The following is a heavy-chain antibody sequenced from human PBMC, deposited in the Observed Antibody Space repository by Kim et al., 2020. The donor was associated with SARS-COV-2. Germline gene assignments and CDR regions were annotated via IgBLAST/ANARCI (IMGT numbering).Heavy chain of an antibody. D-gene: IGHD6-19*01. CDR3: AKVSVAAYYYYGMDV. V-gene: IGHV3-30*02. Sequence: DSAKGRFTISRDNAKNTLYLQMNSLSAEDTAVYYCAKVSVAAYYYYGMDVWGQGTTVTVSS. J-gene: IGHJ6*02.